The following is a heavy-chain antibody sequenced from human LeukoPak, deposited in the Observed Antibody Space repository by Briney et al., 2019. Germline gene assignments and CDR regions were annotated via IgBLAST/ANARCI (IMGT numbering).Heavy chain of an antibody. J-gene: IGHJ4*02. CDR1: GYTFTGYY. Sequence: ASVKVSCKASGYTFTGYYMHWVRQAPGQGLEWMGWINPNSGGTNYAQKFQGRVTMTRDTSISTAYMELSRLRSDDAAVYYCARVKVRIFGVVTPFDYWGQGTLVTVSS. V-gene: IGHV1-2*02. CDR2: INPNSGGT. CDR3: ARVKVRIFGVVTPFDY. D-gene: IGHD3-3*02.